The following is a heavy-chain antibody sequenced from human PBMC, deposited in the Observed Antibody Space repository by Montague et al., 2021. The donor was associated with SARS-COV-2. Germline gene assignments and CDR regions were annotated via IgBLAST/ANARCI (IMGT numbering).Heavy chain of an antibody. CDR2: VDYSGNT. Sequence: SETLSLTCTVNGGPISGSSDYWGWIRQSPGKGLEWIASVDYSGNTYYSPSLKSRLTISVDTSKNQFSLKLNSVTAADTALYYCARREYSYGWGDWGQGTLVTVSS. J-gene: IGHJ4*02. CDR3: ARREYSYGWGD. V-gene: IGHV4-39*01. D-gene: IGHD5-18*01. CDR1: GGPISGSSDY.